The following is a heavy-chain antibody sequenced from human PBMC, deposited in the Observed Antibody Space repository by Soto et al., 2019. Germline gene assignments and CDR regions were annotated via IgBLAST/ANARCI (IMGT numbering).Heavy chain of an antibody. D-gene: IGHD6-19*01. CDR3: ATQLGESSIAVAGPDY. Sequence: QVQLVQSGAEVKKPGSSVKVSCKASGGTFSSYAISWVRQAPGQGLEWMGGIIPIFGTANYAQKFQGRVTITADESTSTADMELSSMRSEDTAVYYWATQLGESSIAVAGPDYWGQGTLVTVSS. V-gene: IGHV1-69*12. CDR1: GGTFSSYA. J-gene: IGHJ4*02. CDR2: IIPIFGTA.